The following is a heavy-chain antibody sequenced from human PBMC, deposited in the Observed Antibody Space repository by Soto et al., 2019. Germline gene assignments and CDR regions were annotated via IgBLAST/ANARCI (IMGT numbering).Heavy chain of an antibody. CDR1: GLTLRSYA. Sequence: EGQLLQSGGDLVQPGGSLRLSCAGSGLTLRSYAMTWIRQNPEKGLEWVSTISGRSAVPSYADSVNGRFTVSRDNSKNTLYLQMTSLRPDDTAIYYCAKGGPFTGGFDPWGQGTLVTVSA. D-gene: IGHD3-16*01. CDR2: ISGRSAVP. CDR3: AKGGPFTGGFDP. J-gene: IGHJ5*02. V-gene: IGHV3-23*01.